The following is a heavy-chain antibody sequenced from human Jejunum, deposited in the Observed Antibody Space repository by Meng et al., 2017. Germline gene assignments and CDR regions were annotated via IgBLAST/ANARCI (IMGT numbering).Heavy chain of an antibody. Sequence: GGSLRLSCTGLGFTPSNYEMNWVRLVPGKGLEWVSYISTSGRARYYADSVKGRFTISRDNARNSLFLQMNSLRADDTAVYYCATGAESYDLGTGRFVAEKYFDYWGQGTLVTVSS. J-gene: IGHJ4*02. CDR3: ATGAESYDLGTGRFVAEKYFDY. V-gene: IGHV3-48*03. CDR1: GFTPSNYE. CDR2: ISTSGRAR. D-gene: IGHD3-3*01.